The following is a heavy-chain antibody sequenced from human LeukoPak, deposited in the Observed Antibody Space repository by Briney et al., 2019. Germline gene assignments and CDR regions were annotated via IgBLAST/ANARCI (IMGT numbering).Heavy chain of an antibody. D-gene: IGHD2-2*01. J-gene: IGHJ4*02. CDR3: MRTYCSSTSCHYFDY. V-gene: IGHV4-4*02. Sequence: SDTLSLTCAVSGASISSTNWWSWARQPPGKGLEWIGEIYHAGTTNYNPSLESRVTISVDNSRNQFSLKLTSVTAADTAVYYCMRTYCSSTSCHYFDYWGQGTLVTVSS. CDR2: IYHAGTT. CDR1: GASISSTNW.